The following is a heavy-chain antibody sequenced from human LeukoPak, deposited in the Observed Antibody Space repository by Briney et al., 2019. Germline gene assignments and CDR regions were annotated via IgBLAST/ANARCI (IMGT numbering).Heavy chain of an antibody. V-gene: IGHV4-34*01. CDR3: ARGRGGYMVRGVVNDY. D-gene: IGHD3-10*01. CDR1: GGSFSGYY. J-gene: IGHJ4*02. CDR2: INHSGST. Sequence: PSETLSLTCAVHGGSFSGYYWGWIRQPPGKGLERIGEINHSGSTNYNPSLKSRVTISVDTSKNQFSLKLSSVTAADTAVYYCARGRGGYMVRGVVNDYWGQGTLVTVSS.